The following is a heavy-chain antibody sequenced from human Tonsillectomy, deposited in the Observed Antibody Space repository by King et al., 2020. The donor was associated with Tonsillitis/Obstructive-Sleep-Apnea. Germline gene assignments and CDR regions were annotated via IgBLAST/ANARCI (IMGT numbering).Heavy chain of an antibody. Sequence: LQLQESGPGLVKPSETLSLTCAVSGGSISSRSHYWGWIRQPPGKGLEWIGSIYYSGITYYIPTLESRLSISVDTSHNQFSLNLSSVTAADTGIYYCARREVAATVSFDSWGQGTLVTVSS. V-gene: IGHV4-39*01. CDR1: GGSISSRSHY. CDR3: ARREVAATVSFDS. J-gene: IGHJ4*02. CDR2: IYYSGIT. D-gene: IGHD2-15*01.